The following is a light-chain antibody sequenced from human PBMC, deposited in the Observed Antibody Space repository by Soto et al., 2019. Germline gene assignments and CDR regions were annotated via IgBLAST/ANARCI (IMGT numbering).Light chain of an antibody. CDR1: QSVSSSY. CDR2: GAS. Sequence: EIVLTQSPGTLSLSPGERAILSCRASQSVSSSYLAWYQQKPGQAPRLLIYGASSRATGIPDRFSGSGSGTDFALTISRLEPEDFAVYYCQQYGSSPPITFGQGTLLEI. V-gene: IGKV3-20*01. J-gene: IGKJ5*01. CDR3: QQYGSSPPIT.